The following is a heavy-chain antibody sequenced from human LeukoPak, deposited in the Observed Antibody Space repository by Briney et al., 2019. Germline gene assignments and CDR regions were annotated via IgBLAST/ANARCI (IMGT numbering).Heavy chain of an antibody. CDR3: ARAPERWYSYGSYTYYYMDV. Sequence: SETLSLTCTVSGGSISSSSYYWGWIRQPPGKGLEWIGSIYYSGSTYYNPSLKSRVTISVDTSKNQISLKLSSVTAADTTVYYCARAPERWYSYGSYTYYYMDVWGKGTTVTVSS. J-gene: IGHJ6*03. D-gene: IGHD5-18*01. CDR2: IYYSGST. CDR1: GGSISSSSYY. V-gene: IGHV4-39*07.